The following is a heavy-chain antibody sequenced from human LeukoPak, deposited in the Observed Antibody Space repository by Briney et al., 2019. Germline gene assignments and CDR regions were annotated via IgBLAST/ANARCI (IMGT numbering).Heavy chain of an antibody. Sequence: PSQTLSLTCTVSGGSISSGAYYWSWIRQHPGKGLEWIGYIYYSGSPYYNPSLKSRLTISVDTSKNQFSLKLSSVTAADTAVYYCAGVSSEDSNFSWFDPWGQGTLVTVSS. CDR3: AGVSSEDSNFSWFDP. D-gene: IGHD4-4*01. CDR1: GGSISSGAYY. V-gene: IGHV4-31*03. J-gene: IGHJ5*02. CDR2: IYYSGSP.